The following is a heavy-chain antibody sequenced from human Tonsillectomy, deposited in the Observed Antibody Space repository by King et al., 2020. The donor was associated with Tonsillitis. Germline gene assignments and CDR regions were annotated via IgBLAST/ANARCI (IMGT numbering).Heavy chain of an antibody. CDR3: ARAEGVVLPSSIHS. D-gene: IGHD2-2*02. CDR1: GGSISSAGHY. CDR2: IYYTGSS. J-gene: IGHJ4*02. V-gene: IGHV4-31*11. Sequence: VQLQESGPGLVKPSQTLSLTCAVSGGSISSAGHYWSWIRQHPGKGLEWIGYIYYTGSSYYNPSLKSRVSISLDMSNNNFSLKLSSVTAAVTALYYCARAEGVVLPSSIHSWGQGTLVTVSS.